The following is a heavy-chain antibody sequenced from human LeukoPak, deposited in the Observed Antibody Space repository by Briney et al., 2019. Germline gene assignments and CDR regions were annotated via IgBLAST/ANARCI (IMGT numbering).Heavy chain of an antibody. CDR1: GGSISNNHYY. Sequence: SETLSLTCTVSGGSISNNHYYWTWIRQPPGKGLEWIGYIYHSGSTYYNPSLKSRVTISVDTSKNQFSLKLSSVTAADTAVYYCARHPGPFNWFDPWGQGTLVTVSS. D-gene: IGHD1-14*01. V-gene: IGHV4-30-2*01. J-gene: IGHJ5*02. CDR2: IYHSGST. CDR3: ARHPGPFNWFDP.